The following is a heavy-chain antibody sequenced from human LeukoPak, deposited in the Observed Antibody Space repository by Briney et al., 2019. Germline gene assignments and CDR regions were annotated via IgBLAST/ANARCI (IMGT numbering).Heavy chain of an antibody. CDR2: ISGSGGST. Sequence: GGSLRLSCAASGFTFNNYAMNWVRQAPGKGLEWVSGISGSGGSTYYADSVRGRFTISRDSSKNTLYLQMNSQRAEDTAVYYCAKAIEPNFYFYYALDVWGQGTTVTVPS. CDR1: GFTFNNYA. CDR3: AKAIEPNFYFYYALDV. V-gene: IGHV3-23*01. D-gene: IGHD1-14*01. J-gene: IGHJ6*02.